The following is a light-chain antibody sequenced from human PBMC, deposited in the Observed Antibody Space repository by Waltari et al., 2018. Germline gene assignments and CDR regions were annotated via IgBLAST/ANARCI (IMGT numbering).Light chain of an antibody. J-gene: IGLJ2*01. CDR3: SSKTSSSTVL. CDR1: SSHVGGCDC. CDR2: GVR. V-gene: IGLV2-14*03. Sequence: QSALTQPASVSGSPGQSITTPCTGTSSHVGGCDCVSCSQHHRYTVPKLLIFGVRHRPSGVSDRFSGSKSSNTASLTIAGLQAGDEADYYCSSKTSSSTVLFGGGTKLPVL.